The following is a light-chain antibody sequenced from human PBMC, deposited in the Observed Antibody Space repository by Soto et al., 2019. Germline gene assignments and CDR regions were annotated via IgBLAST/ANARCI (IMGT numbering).Light chain of an antibody. CDR2: DAS. CDR3: QQYDNLPLT. V-gene: IGKV1-33*01. Sequence: DIQMNQSPSSLYASVGDRVTSTCQASQDISNYLNWYPQRPGKAPKLLIYDASYLETGVPSRFSGCGSGTDFTFTISSLQPEDIATYYCQQYDNLPLTFGGGTKGEIK. J-gene: IGKJ4*01. CDR1: QDISNY.